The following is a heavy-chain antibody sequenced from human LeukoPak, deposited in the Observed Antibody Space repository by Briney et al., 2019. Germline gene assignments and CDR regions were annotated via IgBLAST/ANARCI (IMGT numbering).Heavy chain of an antibody. CDR1: GFTLGDSW. Sequence: PGGSLRLSCVASGFTLGDSWMTWVRQAPEKGLEWVADVKLDGGEEYVDSVKGRFTTSRDNAKNSVYLQMNSLTAEDTAVYYCVRHRHYHFDYWGRGTLVTVSS. D-gene: IGHD3-10*01. CDR2: VKLDGGEE. V-gene: IGHV3-7*03. CDR3: VRHRHYHFDY. J-gene: IGHJ4*02.